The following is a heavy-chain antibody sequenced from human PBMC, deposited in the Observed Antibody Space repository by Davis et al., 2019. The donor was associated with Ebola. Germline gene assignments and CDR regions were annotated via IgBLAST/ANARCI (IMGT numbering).Heavy chain of an antibody. CDR3: ARGGGSGGY. J-gene: IGHJ4*02. D-gene: IGHD6-25*01. CDR1: GGSISSGGYS. CDR2: IYYSGST. Sequence: MPSETLSLTCAVSGGSISSGGYSWSWIRQPPGKGLEWIGYIYYSGSTYYNPSLKSRVTISVDTSKNQFSLKLSSVTAADTAVYYCARGGGSGGYWGQGTLVTVSS. V-gene: IGHV4-30-4*07.